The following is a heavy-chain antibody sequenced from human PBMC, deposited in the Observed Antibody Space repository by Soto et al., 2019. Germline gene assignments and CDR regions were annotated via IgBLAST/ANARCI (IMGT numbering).Heavy chain of an antibody. J-gene: IGHJ5*02. CDR2: IYYSGST. Sequence: SETMSLTYTVSDGYISSYYWSWIRQKQGKGLEWIGYIYYSGSTNYNPSLKSRVTISVDTSKNQFSLKLSSVTAADTAVYYCARGPPSDDFWGGYYFPWFDPWGQGTLVTVSS. D-gene: IGHD3-3*01. V-gene: IGHV4-59*01. CDR3: ARGPPSDDFWGGYYFPWFDP. CDR1: DGYISSYY.